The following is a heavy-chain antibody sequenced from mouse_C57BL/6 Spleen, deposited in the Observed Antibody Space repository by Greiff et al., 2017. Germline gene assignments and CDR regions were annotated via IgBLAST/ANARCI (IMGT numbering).Heavy chain of an antibody. V-gene: IGHV1-20*01. Sequence: EVKLQESGPELVKPGDSVKISCKASGYSFTGYFMNWVMQSHGKSLEWIGRINPYNGDTFYNQKFKGKATLTVDKSSSTAHMELRSLTSEDSAVYYCARYYSEMDYWGQGTSVTVSS. D-gene: IGHD2-12*01. CDR3: ARYYSEMDY. CDR1: GYSFTGYF. CDR2: INPYNGDT. J-gene: IGHJ4*01.